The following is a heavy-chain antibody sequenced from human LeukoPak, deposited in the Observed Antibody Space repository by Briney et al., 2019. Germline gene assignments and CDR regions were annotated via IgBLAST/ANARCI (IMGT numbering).Heavy chain of an antibody. Sequence: PGGSLRLSCAASGFTFSGYSMNWVRRAPGKGLEWVSSISSTSNYIYYADSVKGRFTISRDNSKNTLYLQMNSLRAEDTAVYYCAKDLVEMATIKYYYYGMDVWGQGTTVTVSS. CDR2: ISSTSNYI. CDR1: GFTFSGYS. V-gene: IGHV3-21*01. J-gene: IGHJ6*02. D-gene: IGHD5-24*01. CDR3: AKDLVEMATIKYYYYGMDV.